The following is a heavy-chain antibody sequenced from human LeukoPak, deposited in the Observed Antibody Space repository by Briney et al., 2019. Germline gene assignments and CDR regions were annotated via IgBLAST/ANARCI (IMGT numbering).Heavy chain of an antibody. J-gene: IGHJ2*01. CDR2: IWYDGSNK. CDR3: ARGPQGGYSSLEADWYFDL. D-gene: IGHD5-18*01. CDR1: GFTFSSYG. V-gene: IGHV3-33*01. Sequence: GGSLRLSFAASGFTFSSYGMHWVRQAPGKGLEWVAVIWYDGSNKYYADSVKGRFTISRDNSKNTLYLQMNSLRAEDTAVYYCARGPQGGYSSLEADWYFDLWGRGTLVTVSS.